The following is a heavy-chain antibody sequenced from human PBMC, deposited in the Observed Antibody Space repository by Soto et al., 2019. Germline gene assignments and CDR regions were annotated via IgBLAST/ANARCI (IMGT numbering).Heavy chain of an antibody. CDR3: ARNDYGSAGSDP. Sequence: GGSLRLSCAASGFTFSSYSMNWVRQAPGKGLEWVSYISSSSSTIYYADSVKGRFTISRDNAKNSLYLQMNSRRAEDTAVYSGARNDYGSAGSDPGGKGTRVTVPP. D-gene: IGHD4-17*01. J-gene: IGHJ5*02. V-gene: IGHV3-48*01. CDR1: GFTFSSYS. CDR2: ISSSSSTI.